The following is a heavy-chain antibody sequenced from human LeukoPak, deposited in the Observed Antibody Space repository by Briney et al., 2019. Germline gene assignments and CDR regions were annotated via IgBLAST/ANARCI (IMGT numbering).Heavy chain of an antibody. Sequence: VGSLRLSCAASGFTVSSNYMSWVRQAPGKGLEWVSVIYSGVSTYYADSVKGRFTISRDNSENTLYLQMNSLRAEDTALYYCARDRRYYDSSGYYFRWYFDLWGRGTLVSVSS. CDR3: ARDRRYYDSSGYYFRWYFDL. V-gene: IGHV3-53*01. CDR2: IYSGVST. D-gene: IGHD3-22*01. CDR1: GFTVSSNY. J-gene: IGHJ2*01.